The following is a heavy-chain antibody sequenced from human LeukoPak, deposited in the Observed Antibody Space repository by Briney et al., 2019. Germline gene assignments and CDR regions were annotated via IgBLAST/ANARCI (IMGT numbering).Heavy chain of an antibody. V-gene: IGHV4-31*03. D-gene: IGHD2-15*01. Sequence: SQTLSFTCTVSGGSISSGGYYWSWIRQHPGKGLEYIGYIYYGGSTYYNPSLKSRATISVDTSKNQFSLKLSSVTAADTAVYYCARDRPSGGSYPSWGQGALVTVSS. J-gene: IGHJ4*02. CDR3: ARDRPSGGSYPS. CDR1: GGSISSGGYY. CDR2: IYYGGST.